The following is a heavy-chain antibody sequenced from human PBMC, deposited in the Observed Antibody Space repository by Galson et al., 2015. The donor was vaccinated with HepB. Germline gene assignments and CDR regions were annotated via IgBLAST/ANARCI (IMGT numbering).Heavy chain of an antibody. CDR2: IYYSGST. J-gene: IGHJ6*02. V-gene: IGHV4-31*03. CDR3: ARAVRSGYSGYDQPYYYYGMDV. D-gene: IGHD5-12*01. CDR1: GGSISSGGYY. Sequence: LTCTVSGGSISSGGYYWSWIRQHPGKGLEWIGYIYYSGSTYYNPSLKSRVTISVDTSKNQFSLKLSSVTAADTAVYYCARAVRSGYSGYDQPYYYYGMDVWGQGTTVTVSS.